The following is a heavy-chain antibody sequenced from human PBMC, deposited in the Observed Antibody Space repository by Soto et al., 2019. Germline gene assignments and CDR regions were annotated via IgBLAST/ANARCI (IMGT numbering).Heavy chain of an antibody. J-gene: IGHJ6*02. CDR3: ASRGYSSSSSGMDV. Sequence: ASVKVSCKASGYTFTGYYMHWVRQAPGQGLEWMGWINPNSGGTNYAQKFQGWVTMTRDTSISTAYLQWSSLKASDTAMYYCASRGYSSSSSGMDVWGQGTTVTVSS. V-gene: IGHV1-2*04. D-gene: IGHD6-13*01. CDR2: INPNSGGT. CDR1: GYTFTGYY.